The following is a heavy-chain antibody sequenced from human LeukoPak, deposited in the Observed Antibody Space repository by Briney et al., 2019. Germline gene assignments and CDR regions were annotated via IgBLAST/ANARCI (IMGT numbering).Heavy chain of an antibody. D-gene: IGHD2-15*01. CDR3: ARVVVVAAGSWFDP. CDR2: IKQDGSEK. J-gene: IGHJ5*02. V-gene: IGHV3-7*05. Sequence: GGSLRLSCAASGFTFSSYWMSWVRQAPGKGLEWVANIKQDGSEKYYVDSVKGRFSISRDNAKNSLYLQMNSLRAEDTAVYYCARVVVVAAGSWFDPWGQGTLVTVSS. CDR1: GFTFSSYW.